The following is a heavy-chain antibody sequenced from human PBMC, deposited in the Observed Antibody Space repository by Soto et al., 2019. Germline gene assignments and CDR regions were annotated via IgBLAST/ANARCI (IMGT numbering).Heavy chain of an antibody. Sequence: ASVKVSCKASGYTFTNYYIHWVRQAPGQGLEWLGIIRPSGGRTEYAQRFQGRVTMTRDTSTSTVYMELTSLTSEDTAVYYCAREPNESYYFDYWGQGALVTVSS. V-gene: IGHV1-46*01. CDR2: IRPSGGRT. CDR3: AREPNESYYFDY. CDR1: GYTFTNYY. J-gene: IGHJ4*02. D-gene: IGHD5-18*01.